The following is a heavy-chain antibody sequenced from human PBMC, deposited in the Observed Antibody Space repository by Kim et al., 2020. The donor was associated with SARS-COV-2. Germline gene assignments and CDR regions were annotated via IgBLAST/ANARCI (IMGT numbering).Heavy chain of an antibody. CDR3: ARVYSGYDAFDI. Sequence: NTHSHQSRVPISVATPKNPFSLKLSSVTAADTAVYYCARVYSGYDAFDIWGQGTMVTVSS. J-gene: IGHJ3*02. V-gene: IGHV4-59*01. D-gene: IGHD5-12*01.